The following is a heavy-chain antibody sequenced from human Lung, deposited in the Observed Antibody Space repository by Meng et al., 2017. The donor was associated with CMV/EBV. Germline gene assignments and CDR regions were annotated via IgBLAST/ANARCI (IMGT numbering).Heavy chain of an antibody. Sequence: SXTXSHXXIVSGGVVSSANYHWNWIRQTPGKGLEWIGQTWPGRGTNYNPSLESRLAISLDTSKNQFTLQLSSVTPADTAVYYCAGLIVGNGGRGNWGQGTLVTVSS. CDR2: TWPGRGT. CDR3: AGLIVGNGGRGN. V-gene: IGHV4-61*01. D-gene: IGHD1-26*01. J-gene: IGHJ4*02. CDR1: GGVVSSANYH.